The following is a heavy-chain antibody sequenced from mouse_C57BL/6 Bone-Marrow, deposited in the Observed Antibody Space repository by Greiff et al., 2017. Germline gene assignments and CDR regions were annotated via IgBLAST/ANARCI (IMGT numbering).Heavy chain of an antibody. CDR3: VRNPKLLRRFAY. Sequence: EVQLVESGGGLVQPKGSLKLSCAASGFSFNTYAMTWVRQAPGKGLEWVARIRSKSNNYATYYAESVKDRFTISREDSESMLYLQMNNLKTEDTAMYYCVRNPKLLRRFAYWGQGTLVTVSA. CDR1: GFSFNTYA. D-gene: IGHD1-1*01. V-gene: IGHV10-1*01. CDR2: IRSKSNNYAT. J-gene: IGHJ3*01.